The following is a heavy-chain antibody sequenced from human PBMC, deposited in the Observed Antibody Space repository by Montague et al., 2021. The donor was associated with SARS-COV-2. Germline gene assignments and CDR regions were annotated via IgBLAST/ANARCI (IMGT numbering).Heavy chain of an antibody. CDR2: IDPSDSYT. J-gene: IGHJ6*02. CDR1: GYSFTSYW. V-gene: IGHV5-10-1*01. Sequence: QSGAEVKKPGESLRISCKGSGYSFTSYWISWVRQMPGKGLEWMGRIDPSDSYTNYSPSFQGHVTISADKSISTAYLQWSILKASDTAMYYCARYRSGLRWFGELLNYGMDVWGQGTTVTVSS. CDR3: ARYRSGLRWFGELLNYGMDV. D-gene: IGHD3-10*01.